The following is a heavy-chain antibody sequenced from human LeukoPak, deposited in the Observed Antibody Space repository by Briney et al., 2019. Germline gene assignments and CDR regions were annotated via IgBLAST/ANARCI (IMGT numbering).Heavy chain of an antibody. CDR2: ISSGYTI. CDR3: ARSNQADDY. J-gene: IGHJ4*02. CDR1: GFTFNNYG. V-gene: IGHV3-48*04. D-gene: IGHD1-14*01. Sequence: GGSLRLSCAASGFTFNNYGINWVRQAPGKGLEWVSYISSGYTIYYADSVKGRFTISRDNAKNTLYLQMDSLRAEDTGVYYCARSNQADDYWGQGTLVTVSS.